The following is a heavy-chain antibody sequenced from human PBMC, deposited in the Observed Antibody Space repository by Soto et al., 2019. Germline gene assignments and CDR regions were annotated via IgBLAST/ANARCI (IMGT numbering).Heavy chain of an antibody. J-gene: IGHJ4*02. V-gene: IGHV1-3*01. D-gene: IGHD5-12*01. CDR2: INAGNGNT. CDR3: ARDVFSRGAGEDIVATIYWY. Sequence: ASVKVSCKASGYTFTSYAMHWVRQAPGQRLEWMGWINAGNGNTKYSQKFQGRVTITRDTSASTAYMELSSLRSEDTAVYYCARDVFSRGAGEDIVATIYWYWGQGTLVTVSS. CDR1: GYTFTSYA.